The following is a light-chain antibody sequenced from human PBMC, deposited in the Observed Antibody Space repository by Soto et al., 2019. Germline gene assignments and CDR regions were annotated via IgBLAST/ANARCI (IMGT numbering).Light chain of an antibody. CDR3: QQFYTTPIT. Sequence: DIVMTQSPDSLAVSLGERATINCKSSQSVLYSSNDKSYLAWYQRKPGQPPKLLIYWASTRESGVPDRFSGSGSGTDFTLTISSVQAEDVAVYYCQQFYTTPITFGQGTRLEIK. CDR1: QSVLYSSNDKSY. CDR2: WAS. V-gene: IGKV4-1*01. J-gene: IGKJ5*01.